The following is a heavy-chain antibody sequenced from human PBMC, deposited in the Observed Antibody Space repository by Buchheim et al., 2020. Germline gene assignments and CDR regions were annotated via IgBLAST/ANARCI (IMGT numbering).Heavy chain of an antibody. CDR3: AKDRFDPIGGPYYGMGV. CDR1: GFTFSSYG. CDR2: ISYDGSNK. Sequence: QVQLVESGGGVVQPGRSLRLSCAASGFTFSSYGMHWVRQAPGKGLEWVAVISYDGSNKYYADSVKGRFTISRDNSKNTLYLQMNSLRAEDTAVYYCAKDRFDPIGGPYYGMGVWGQGTT. J-gene: IGHJ6*02. D-gene: IGHD3-10*01. V-gene: IGHV3-30*18.